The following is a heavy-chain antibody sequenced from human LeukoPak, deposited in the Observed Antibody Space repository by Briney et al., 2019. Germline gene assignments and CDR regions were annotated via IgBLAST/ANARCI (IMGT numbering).Heavy chain of an antibody. V-gene: IGHV3-48*03. D-gene: IGHD3-9*01. CDR2: ISSSGSTI. CDR3: ARGAILRYFDWLSHNWFDP. Sequence: GGSLRLSCAASGFTFSSYEMNWVRQAPGKGLEWVSYISSSGSTIYYADSVKGRFTISRDNAKNSLYLQMNSLRAEDTAVYYCARGAILRYFDWLSHNWFDPWGQGTLVTVSS. CDR1: GFTFSSYE. J-gene: IGHJ5*02.